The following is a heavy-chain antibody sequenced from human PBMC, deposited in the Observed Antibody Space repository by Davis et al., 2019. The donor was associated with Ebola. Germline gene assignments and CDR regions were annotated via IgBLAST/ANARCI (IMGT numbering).Heavy chain of an antibody. V-gene: IGHV3-23*01. CDR2: VGAGGDYT. D-gene: IGHD3-3*01. Sequence: GESLKIFCEASGFTFHSFVMDWVRQAPGKGLEWVSSVGAGGDYTYYADSVTGRFTISRDNAKNTLYLQMTSLRAEDTAVYYCAKGLEWTLSYSYWYGMDVWGQGTTVTVSS. CDR3: AKGLEWTLSYSYWYGMDV. CDR1: GFTFHSFV. J-gene: IGHJ6*02.